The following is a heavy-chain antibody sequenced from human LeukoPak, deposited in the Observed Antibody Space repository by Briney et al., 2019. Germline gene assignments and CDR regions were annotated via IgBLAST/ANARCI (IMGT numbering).Heavy chain of an antibody. V-gene: IGHV3-48*03. CDR1: GFTFSSYE. Sequence: PGGSLRLSCAASGFTFSSYEMNWVRQAPGKGLEWISYIFSSSSTIYYADSVKGRFTISRDNSKITLYLQMDSLRAEDTAVYYCAKAYCGGHCYSGVDFFDYWGQGTLVTVSS. CDR3: AKAYCGGHCYSGVDFFDY. CDR2: IFSSSSTI. J-gene: IGHJ4*02. D-gene: IGHD2-21*02.